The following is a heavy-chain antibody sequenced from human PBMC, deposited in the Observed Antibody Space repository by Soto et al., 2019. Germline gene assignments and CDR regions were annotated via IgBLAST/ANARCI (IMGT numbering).Heavy chain of an antibody. D-gene: IGHD3-22*01. CDR3: ARGPDRSGFYLFDY. J-gene: IGHJ4*02. CDR1: GGTFSNHA. Sequence: SVKVSCKASGGTFSNHAISWVRQAPGQGPEWMGGIIPIPGTINYAQKFQGRVTITADESMTTASMELTSLRYEETAVYYCARGPDRSGFYLFDYWGQGTLVTVSS. CDR2: IIPIPGTI. V-gene: IGHV1-69*13.